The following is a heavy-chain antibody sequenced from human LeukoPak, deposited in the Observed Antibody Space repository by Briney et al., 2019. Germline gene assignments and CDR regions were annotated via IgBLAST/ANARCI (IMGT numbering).Heavy chain of an antibody. J-gene: IGHJ4*02. CDR2: INPNSGGT. CDR1: GYTFTGYY. Sequence: GALVKVSCKASGYTFTGYYMHWVRQAPGQGLEWMGWINPNSGGTNYAQKFQGRVTMTRDTSISTAYMELSRLRSDDTAVYYCAISGYCSSTSCPPDYWGQGTLVTVSS. CDR3: AISGYCSSTSCPPDY. D-gene: IGHD2-2*01. V-gene: IGHV1-2*02.